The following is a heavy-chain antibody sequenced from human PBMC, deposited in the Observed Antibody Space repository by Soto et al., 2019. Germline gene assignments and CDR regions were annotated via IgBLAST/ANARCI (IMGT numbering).Heavy chain of an antibody. V-gene: IGHV3-33*01. CDR2: IWYDGSNK. CDR1: GFTFSSYG. CDR3: ARDRGVAVARGWFDP. D-gene: IGHD6-19*01. Sequence: QVQLVESGGGVVQPWRSLRLSCAASGFTFSSYGMHWVRQAPGKGLEWVAVIWYDGSNKYYADSVKGRFTISRDNSKNTLYLQMNSLRAEDTAVYYCARDRGVAVARGWFDPWGQGTLVTVSS. J-gene: IGHJ5*02.